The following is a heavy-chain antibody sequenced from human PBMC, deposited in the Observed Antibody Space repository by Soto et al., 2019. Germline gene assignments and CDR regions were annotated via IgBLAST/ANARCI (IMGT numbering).Heavy chain of an antibody. CDR1: GGTLSSYA. CDR2: IIPIFNIP. CDR3: AKARGYGSGRNNQVAMDV. D-gene: IGHD3-10*01. J-gene: IGHJ6*02. V-gene: IGHV1-69*10. Sequence: SVKVSCKDSGGTLSSYAITWVRLAPGQGLEWMGGIIPIFNIPDYAQKFQGRVSITADKATSTAYMELSNLRPEDTAIYYCAKARGYGSGRNNQVAMDVWGQGTTVTVSS.